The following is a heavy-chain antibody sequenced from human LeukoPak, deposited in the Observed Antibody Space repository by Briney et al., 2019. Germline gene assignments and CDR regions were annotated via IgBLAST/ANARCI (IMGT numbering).Heavy chain of an antibody. J-gene: IGHJ4*02. D-gene: IGHD6-13*01. V-gene: IGHV4-59*01. Sequence: SETLSLTCTVSGGSISSYYWSWIRQPPRKGLEWVGYIYYIGSTNYNPSLKSRVTISVDTSKNQFSLNLSSVTAADTAVYYCARAPGIATAYYYFDYWGQGTLVTVSS. CDR2: IYYIGST. CDR1: GGSISSYY. CDR3: ARAPGIATAYYYFDY.